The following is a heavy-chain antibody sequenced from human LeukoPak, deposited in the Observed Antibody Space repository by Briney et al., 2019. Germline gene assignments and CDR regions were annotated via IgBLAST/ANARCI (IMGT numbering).Heavy chain of an antibody. CDR3: ARESSSGWSPFDY. CDR2: INHSGST. Sequence: SETLSLTCAVYGGSCSGYYWSWIRQPPGKGLEWIGEINHSGSTNYNPSLKSRVTISVDTSKNQFSLKLSSVTAADTAVYYCARESSSGWSPFDYWGQGTLVTVSS. J-gene: IGHJ4*02. D-gene: IGHD6-19*01. CDR1: GGSCSGYY. V-gene: IGHV4-34*01.